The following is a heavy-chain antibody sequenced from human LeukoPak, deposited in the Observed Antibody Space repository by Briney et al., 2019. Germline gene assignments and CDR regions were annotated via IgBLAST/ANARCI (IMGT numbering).Heavy chain of an antibody. Sequence: SETLSLTCAVYGGSFSGYYWSWIRQPPGKGLEWIGEIYHSGSTNYNPSLKSRVTISVDTSKNQFSLKLSSVTAADTAVYYCARGGGSAVVVVAATPTRGWFDPWGQGTLVTVSS. CDR1: GGSFSGYY. D-gene: IGHD2-15*01. J-gene: IGHJ5*02. CDR3: ARGGGSAVVVVAATPTRGWFDP. CDR2: IYHSGST. V-gene: IGHV4-34*01.